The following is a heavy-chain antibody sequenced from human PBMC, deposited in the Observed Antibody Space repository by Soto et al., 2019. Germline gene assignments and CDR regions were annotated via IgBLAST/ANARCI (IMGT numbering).Heavy chain of an antibody. J-gene: IGHJ4*02. V-gene: IGHV3-33*01. CDR1: GFTFSSYG. CDR3: ASVAVAGIFFAY. D-gene: IGHD6-19*01. CDR2: IWCDGSNK. Sequence: QPGGSLRLSCAASGFTFSSYGMHWVRQAPGKGLEWVAVIWCDGSNKYYADSVKGRFTTSRDNSKTPLYLQMTSLRAEATAVYYCASVAVAGIFFAYWGQGTLVPVSA.